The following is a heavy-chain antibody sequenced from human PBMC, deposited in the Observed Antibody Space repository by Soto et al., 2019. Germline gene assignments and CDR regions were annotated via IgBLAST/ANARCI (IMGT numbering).Heavy chain of an antibody. CDR2: IYYSGGT. Sequence: QLQLQESGPGLVKPSETLSLTCTVSGGSISSSSYYWGWIRQPPGKGLEWIGRIYYSGGTYYNPSLRSRVTISVDTSKNQFSLKLSSVTAADTAVYYCARQISVDYGGASDYWGQGTLVTVS. CDR3: ARQISVDYGGASDY. CDR1: GGSISSSSYY. J-gene: IGHJ4*02. V-gene: IGHV4-39*01. D-gene: IGHD4-17*01.